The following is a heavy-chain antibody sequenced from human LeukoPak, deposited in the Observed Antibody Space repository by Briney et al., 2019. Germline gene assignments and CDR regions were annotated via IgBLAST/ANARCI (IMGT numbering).Heavy chain of an antibody. CDR2: ISSSSINI. CDR3: ARDPIQLWPNAIDF. CDR1: GFSFSTYA. D-gene: IGHD1-1*01. Sequence: PGGSLRLSCVASGFSFSTYAMNWVRLAPGKGLEWISYISSSSINIHYGDSVKGRFTISRDNAENSLYLQMNSLRAEDTAVYYCARDPIQLWPNAIDFWGQGTLVTVSS. J-gene: IGHJ4*02. V-gene: IGHV3-48*01.